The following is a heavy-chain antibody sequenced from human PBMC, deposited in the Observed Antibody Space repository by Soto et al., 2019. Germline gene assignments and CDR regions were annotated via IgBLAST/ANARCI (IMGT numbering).Heavy chain of an antibody. CDR2: IIPLFGTA. CDR1: GVTFSSET. D-gene: IGHD3-10*01. V-gene: IGHV1-69*13. Sequence: PVKVSCKASGVTFSSETLGWVRQAPGQGLEWVGGIIPLFGTASYAQKFQGRVTITADESTSTVYMELSSLRSDDTAVYFCATELGENPASPFDAWGQGTLVTVSS. CDR3: ATELGENPASPFDA. J-gene: IGHJ4*02.